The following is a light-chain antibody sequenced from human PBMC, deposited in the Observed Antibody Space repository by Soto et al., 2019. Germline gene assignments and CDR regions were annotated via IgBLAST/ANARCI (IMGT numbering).Light chain of an antibody. CDR1: SSDVGGYKY. Sequence: ALTQPASVSGSPGQSITVSCTGTSSDVGGYKYVSWYQHHPGRAPKLMIYEVNNRPSGVSHRFSGSKSGNTASLTISGLQPEDEADYYCSSYTTSSTLVFGTGTKVTVL. V-gene: IGLV2-14*01. CDR3: SSYTTSSTLV. CDR2: EVN. J-gene: IGLJ1*01.